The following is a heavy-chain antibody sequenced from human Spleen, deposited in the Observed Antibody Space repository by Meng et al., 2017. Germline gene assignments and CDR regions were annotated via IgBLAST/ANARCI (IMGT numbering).Heavy chain of an antibody. CDR1: GFTFSSHS. Sequence: EVQLVESGGGLVKPGGSLRLSCAAASGFTFSSHSMHWVRQAPGRGLESVSSITSSGSNTYYADSVEGRFTISRDNFKNIQFLHMNSLRPEDTALYYCARDKSHYDGRSGWFDPWGQGTLVTVSS. CDR3: ARDKSHYDGRSGWFDP. CDR2: ITSSGSNT. V-gene: IGHV3-21*01. D-gene: IGHD3-16*01. J-gene: IGHJ5*02.